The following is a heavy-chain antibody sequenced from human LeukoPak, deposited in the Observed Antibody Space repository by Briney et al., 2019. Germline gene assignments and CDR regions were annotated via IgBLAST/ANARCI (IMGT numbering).Heavy chain of an antibody. V-gene: IGHV1-2*02. CDR3: ARVRGTGTTWFDP. CDR1: GYTFTGYY. Sequence: ASVKVSCKASGYTFTGYYMHWVRQAPGQGLEWMGWINPNSGGTNYAQKFQGRVTMTRDTSISTAYMELSRLRSDDTAVYYCARVRGTGTTWFDPWGQGTLVTVSS. J-gene: IGHJ5*02. D-gene: IGHD1-7*01. CDR2: INPNSGGT.